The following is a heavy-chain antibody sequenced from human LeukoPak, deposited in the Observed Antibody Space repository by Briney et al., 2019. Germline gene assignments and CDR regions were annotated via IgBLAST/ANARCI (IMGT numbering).Heavy chain of an antibody. V-gene: IGHV3-74*01. CDR2: ITSDGNST. Sequence: QPGGSLRLSCAASGFTFSSYWMHWVRQAPGKGLVWVSRITSDGNSTSYADSVKGRFTISRDNAKNTLYLQMNSLRAEDTAVYYCAGGELGATYYYGSGRRLGYFDLWGRGTLVTVSS. CDR1: GFTFSSYW. CDR3: AGGELGATYYYGSGRRLGYFDL. D-gene: IGHD3-10*01. J-gene: IGHJ2*01.